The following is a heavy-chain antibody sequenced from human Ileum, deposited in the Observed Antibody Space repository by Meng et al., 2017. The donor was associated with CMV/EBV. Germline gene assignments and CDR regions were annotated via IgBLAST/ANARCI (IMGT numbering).Heavy chain of an antibody. J-gene: IGHJ5*02. CDR2: IYHSGST. D-gene: IGHD3-22*01. Sequence: SGGSISSSNGWRWVRQPPGKGLEWIGEIYHSGSTNYNPSLKSRVTISVDKSKNQFSLKLSSVTAADTAVYYCARAIVVVITTTRWFDPWGQGTLVTVSS. CDR1: GGSISSSNG. V-gene: IGHV4-4*02. CDR3: ARAIVVVITTTRWFDP.